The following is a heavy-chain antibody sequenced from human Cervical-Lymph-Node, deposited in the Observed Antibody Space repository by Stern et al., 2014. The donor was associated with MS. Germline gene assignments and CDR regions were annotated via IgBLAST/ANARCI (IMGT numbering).Heavy chain of an antibody. V-gene: IGHV1-46*03. CDR3: ANPLPYAN. J-gene: IGHJ1*01. CDR2: VNPTDGRT. CDR1: GDTFASYP. D-gene: IGHD4-17*01. Sequence: QMQLVQSGSEVKKPGASVKVSCKASGDTFASYPIHWLRQAPGQGFAWMGIVNPTDGRTTYAQTFKGRVTLTRDTSTRTVYMELSSLRTEDTAMYFCANPLPYANWGQGTRVTVSS.